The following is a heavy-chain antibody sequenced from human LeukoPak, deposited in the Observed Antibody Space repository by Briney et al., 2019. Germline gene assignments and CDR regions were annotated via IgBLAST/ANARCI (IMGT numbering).Heavy chain of an antibody. CDR1: GFTVSSNY. D-gene: IGHD6-19*01. J-gene: IGHJ4*02. V-gene: IGHV3-53*01. CDR2: IYSGGST. CDR3: ARGPGWYHFDY. Sequence: PGGSLRLSCAASGFTVSSNYMSWVRQAPGKGLEWVSVIYSGGSTYYADSVKGRFTISRDNSKNTLYLRMNSLRAEDTAVYYSARGPGWYHFDYWGQGTLVTVSS.